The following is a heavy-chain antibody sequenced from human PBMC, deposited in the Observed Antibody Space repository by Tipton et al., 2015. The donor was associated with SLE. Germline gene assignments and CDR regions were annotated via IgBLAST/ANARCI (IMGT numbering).Heavy chain of an antibody. CDR2: IRYDGSDK. CDR3: AGGTGAYFDH. CDR1: GFTFSDYG. J-gene: IGHJ4*02. V-gene: IGHV3-30*02. Sequence: SLRLSCAASGFTFSDYGMHWVRQAPGKGLEWVAFIRYDGSDKDYTDSVKGRFTISRENSKNTLYLQMNRLRVEDTAVYYCAGGTGAYFDHWGQGTLVTVSS. D-gene: IGHD3-16*01.